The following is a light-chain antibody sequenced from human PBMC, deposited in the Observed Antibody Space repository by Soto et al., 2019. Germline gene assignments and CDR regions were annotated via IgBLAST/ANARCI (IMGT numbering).Light chain of an antibody. J-gene: IGLJ3*02. CDR2: EVN. Sequence: QSALTQPPSASGSPGQSVTISCTGTSSDIGGYNSVSWYQQHPGKAPRLMIYEVNKRPSGVPDRFSGPKSGYTASLTVSGLHTEEGAFYYCSSSAGIYHYLVFGGGTQLTVL. V-gene: IGLV2-8*01. CDR3: SSSAGIYHYLV. CDR1: SSDIGGYNS.